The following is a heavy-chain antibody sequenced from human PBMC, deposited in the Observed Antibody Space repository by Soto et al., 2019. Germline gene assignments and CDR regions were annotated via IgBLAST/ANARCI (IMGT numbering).Heavy chain of an antibody. CDR1: GFTLSMSA. CDR3: AKDRGIIVKAGDAFDV. J-gene: IGHJ3*01. D-gene: IGHD3-16*02. V-gene: IGHV3-23*01. CDR2: ISDSGDRT. Sequence: PGGSLRLSCAFSGFTLSMSAVNWVRQAPGKGLEWVSYISDSGDRTYYADSVKGRFTISRDRSKNTVSLQMDSLRAEDTAVYYCAKDRGIIVKAGDAFDVWGQGTTVTVSS.